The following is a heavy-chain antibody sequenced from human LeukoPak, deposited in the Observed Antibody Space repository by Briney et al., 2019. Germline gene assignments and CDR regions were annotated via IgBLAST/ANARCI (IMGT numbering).Heavy chain of an antibody. J-gene: IGHJ3*02. CDR3: ARVRDRWELDLGAFDI. Sequence: QPGGSLRLSCAASGFTFSSYAMSWVRQAPGKGLEWVANIKQDGSEKYYVDSVKGRFTISRDNAKNSLYLQMNSLRAEDTAVYYCARVRDRWELDLGAFDIWGQGTMVTVSS. CDR1: GFTFSSYA. CDR2: IKQDGSEK. D-gene: IGHD1-26*01. V-gene: IGHV3-7*01.